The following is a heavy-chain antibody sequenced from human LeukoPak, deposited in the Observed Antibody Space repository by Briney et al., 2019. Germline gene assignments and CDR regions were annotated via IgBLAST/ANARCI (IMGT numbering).Heavy chain of an antibody. D-gene: IGHD2-2*01. J-gene: IGHJ6*03. V-gene: IGHV1-2*02. Sequence: ASVKVSCKASGYTFTGYYMHWVRQAPGQGLEWMGWINPNSGGKHYARKFQGRVTMNRDTSISTAYMELSRLRSDDTAVYYCASVGYCSSTSCSPARAGFYYMDVWGKGTTVTVSS. CDR1: GYTFTGYY. CDR2: INPNSGGK. CDR3: ASVGYCSSTSCSPARAGFYYMDV.